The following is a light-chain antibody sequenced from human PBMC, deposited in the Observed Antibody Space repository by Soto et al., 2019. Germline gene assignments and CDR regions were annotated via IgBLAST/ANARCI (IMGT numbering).Light chain of an antibody. CDR1: QSVSSSY. CDR3: QRYGSSPLT. V-gene: IGKV3-20*01. Sequence: EIVLTQSPGTLSLSPGERATLSCRASQSVSSSYLAWYQQRPGQAPRLLIHGASNRATGIPDRFSGSGSGTAFTLTISRLEPEDFAVYYCQRYGSSPLTFGGVTKVEIK. CDR2: GAS. J-gene: IGKJ4*01.